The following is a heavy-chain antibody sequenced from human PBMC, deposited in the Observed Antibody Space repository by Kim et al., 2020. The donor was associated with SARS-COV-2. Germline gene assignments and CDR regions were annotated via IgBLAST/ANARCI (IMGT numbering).Heavy chain of an antibody. J-gene: IGHJ4*02. V-gene: IGHV4-59*08. CDR3: ARLGYSSSWPDFDY. CDR2: IYYSGST. CDR1: GGSISSYY. D-gene: IGHD6-13*01. Sequence: SETLSLTCTVSGGSISSYYWSWIRQPPGKGLEWIGYIYYSGSTNYNPSLKSRVTISVDTSKNQFSLKLSSVTAADTAVYYCARLGYSSSWPDFDYWGQGTLVTVSS.